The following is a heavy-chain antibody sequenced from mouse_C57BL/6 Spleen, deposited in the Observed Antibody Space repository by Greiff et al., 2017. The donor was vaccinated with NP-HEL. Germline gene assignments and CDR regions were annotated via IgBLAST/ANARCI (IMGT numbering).Heavy chain of an antibody. J-gene: IGHJ1*03. Sequence: EVKLVESGGGLVQPGGSMKLSCAASGFTFSDAWMDWVRQSPEKGLEWVAEIRNKANNHATYYAESVKGRFTISRDDSKSSVYLQMNSLRAEDTGIYYCTSGPYYYGRNWYFDVWGTGTTVTVSS. CDR2: IRNKANNHAT. CDR1: GFTFSDAW. CDR3: TSGPYYYGRNWYFDV. V-gene: IGHV6-6*01. D-gene: IGHD1-1*01.